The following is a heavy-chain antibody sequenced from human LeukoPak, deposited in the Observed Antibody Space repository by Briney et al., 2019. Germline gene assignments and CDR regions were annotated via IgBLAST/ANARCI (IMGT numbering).Heavy chain of an antibody. D-gene: IGHD1-14*01. J-gene: IGHJ3*02. CDR3: ARNRANAFDI. CDR2: IKQDGSEK. Sequence: GGSLRLSCAASGFTFSSFWMTWVRQAPGKGLEWVAHIKQDGSEKYYADSVKGRFTISRDNAKNSLYLQMNSLRAEDTAVYYCARNRANAFDIWGQGTMVTVS. V-gene: IGHV3-7*01. CDR1: GFTFSSFW.